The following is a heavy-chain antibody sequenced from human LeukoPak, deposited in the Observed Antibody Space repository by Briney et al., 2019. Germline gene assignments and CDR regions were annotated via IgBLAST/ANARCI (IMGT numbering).Heavy chain of an antibody. J-gene: IGHJ6*03. CDR1: GFTFDDYG. V-gene: IGHV3-20*04. Sequence: PGGYLRLYCAASGFTFDDYGMSWVRQAPGKGREWVSGINWNGGSTGYADSVKGRFTISRDNAKNSLYLQMNSLRAEDTALCYCARYCSSTSCYRCRYYYMDFWGKGTTVTVSS. CDR3: ARYCSSTSCYRCRYYYMDF. CDR2: INWNGGST. D-gene: IGHD2-2*02.